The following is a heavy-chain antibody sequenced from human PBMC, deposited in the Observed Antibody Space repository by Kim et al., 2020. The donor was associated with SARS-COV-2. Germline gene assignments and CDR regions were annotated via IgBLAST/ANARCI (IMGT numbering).Heavy chain of an antibody. D-gene: IGHD2-21*02. CDR3: ARLGPVTANYYYGMDV. V-gene: IGHV3-53*01. Sequence: SVGGRLTISRDNSRNTVYLQMNSLRAEDTAVYYCARLGPVTANYYYGMDVWGQGTTVTVSS. J-gene: IGHJ6*02.